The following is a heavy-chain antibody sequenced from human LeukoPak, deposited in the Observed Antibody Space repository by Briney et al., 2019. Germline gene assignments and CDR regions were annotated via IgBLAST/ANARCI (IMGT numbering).Heavy chain of an antibody. D-gene: IGHD3-16*01. Sequence: ASVKVSCKASGYPFTGYYMHWVRQAPGQGLAWMGWINPNSGGTNYAQKFQGRVTMARDTSISTAYMELSRLRSDDTAVYYCARELRYLGELQDYGMDVWGQGTTVTVSS. CDR1: GYPFTGYY. J-gene: IGHJ6*02. CDR2: INPNSGGT. CDR3: ARELRYLGELQDYGMDV. V-gene: IGHV1-2*02.